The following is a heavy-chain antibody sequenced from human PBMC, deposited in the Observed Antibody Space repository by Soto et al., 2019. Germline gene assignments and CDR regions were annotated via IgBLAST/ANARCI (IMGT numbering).Heavy chain of an antibody. J-gene: IGHJ4*02. CDR2: ISGSGGST. V-gene: IGHV3-23*01. D-gene: IGHD4-17*01. CDR3: AKDRSVRTTVTDY. Sequence: GWSLRLSCAASGFTFSSYAMSWVRQAPGKGLEWVSSISGSGGSTYYADSVKGRFTISRDNSKNTLYLQMNSLRAEDTAVYYCAKDRSVRTTVTDYWGQGTLVTVS. CDR1: GFTFSSYA.